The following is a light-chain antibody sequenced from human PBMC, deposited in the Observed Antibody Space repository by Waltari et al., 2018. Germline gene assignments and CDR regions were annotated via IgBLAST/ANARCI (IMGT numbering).Light chain of an antibody. CDR1: QLASRY. Sequence: SYELTQPPSVSVSPGQTVTIPCSGDQLASRYTCWYQQRAGQSPIMVIFQDKKRPTGIPERFSGSNSGNTAALTISGAQSMDEADYYCQTWVNGTVIFGGGTKVTVL. CDR2: QDK. CDR3: QTWVNGTVI. J-gene: IGLJ2*01. V-gene: IGLV3-1*01.